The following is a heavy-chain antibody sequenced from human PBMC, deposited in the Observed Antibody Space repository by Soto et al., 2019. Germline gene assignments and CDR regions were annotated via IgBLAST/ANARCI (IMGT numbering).Heavy chain of an antibody. V-gene: IGHV4-34*12. CDR1: DGSFSGYY. Sequence: PSETLSLTCAVYDGSFSGYYWSWIRQPPGKGLEWIGEIFHGGSTDYSPSLKSRVTISVDTSKNQFSLELSSVTAADTAVYYCARPHYESNTFYSFFDYWGQGTLVTVYS. J-gene: IGHJ4*02. CDR2: IFHGGST. CDR3: ARPHYESNTFYSFFDY. D-gene: IGHD3-22*01.